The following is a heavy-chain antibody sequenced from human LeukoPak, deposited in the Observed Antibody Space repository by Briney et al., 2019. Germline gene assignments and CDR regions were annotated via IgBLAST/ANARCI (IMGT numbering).Heavy chain of an antibody. CDR2: VYSSVNT. D-gene: IGHD3-3*01. CDR3: ARGAFGVLLSAFDI. Sequence: PSETLSLTCTVSGGSLSGGTYYWSWIRQPAGKGLEWIGRVYSSVNTDYNPSLKSRVTISLDTSKNQFSLELTSVTAADTAVYWCARGAFGVLLSAFDIWGQGTMVTVSS. V-gene: IGHV4-61*02. J-gene: IGHJ3*02. CDR1: GGSLSGGTYY.